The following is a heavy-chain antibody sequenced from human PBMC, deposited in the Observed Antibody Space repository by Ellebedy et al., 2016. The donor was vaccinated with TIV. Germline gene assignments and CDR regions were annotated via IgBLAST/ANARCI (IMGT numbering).Heavy chain of an antibody. Sequence: PGGSLRLSCAASGFTFSDYGMNWVRQAPGEGLEWISSISSSGTCVFYADSIKGRFTTSRDSANNSLFLEMTGLRDEDTAMYYCAQARVQNANWFDHWGPGTLVIVSS. J-gene: IGHJ5*02. CDR2: ISSSGTCV. D-gene: IGHD1-1*01. CDR1: GFTFSDYG. CDR3: AQARVQNANWFDH. V-gene: IGHV3-48*02.